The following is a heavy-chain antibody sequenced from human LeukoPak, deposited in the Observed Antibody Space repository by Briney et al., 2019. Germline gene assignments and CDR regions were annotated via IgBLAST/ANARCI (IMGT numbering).Heavy chain of an antibody. CDR3: AREETGSYAY. Sequence: GGSLRLSCAASGFTFSRYAMHWVRQAPGKGLEYVSANSSNGGSTYYANSVKGRFTISRDNSKNTLYLQMGSLRAEDMAVYYCAREETGSYAYWGQGTLVTVSS. J-gene: IGHJ4*02. V-gene: IGHV3-64*01. D-gene: IGHD1-26*01. CDR2: NSSNGGST. CDR1: GFTFSRYA.